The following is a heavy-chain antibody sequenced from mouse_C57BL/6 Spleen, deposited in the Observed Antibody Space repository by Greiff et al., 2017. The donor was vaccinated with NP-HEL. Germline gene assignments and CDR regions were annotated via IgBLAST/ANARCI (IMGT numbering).Heavy chain of an antibody. Sequence: QVQLQQPGAELVKPGASVKLTCKASGYTFTSYWMQWVKQRPGQGLEWIGEIDPSDSYTNYNQKFKGKATLTVDTSSSTAYMQLSSLTSEDSAVYYCARRGTVVATEGYWGQGTTLTVSS. CDR2: IDPSDSYT. CDR1: GYTFTSYW. CDR3: ARRGTVVATEGY. V-gene: IGHV1-50*01. D-gene: IGHD1-1*01. J-gene: IGHJ2*01.